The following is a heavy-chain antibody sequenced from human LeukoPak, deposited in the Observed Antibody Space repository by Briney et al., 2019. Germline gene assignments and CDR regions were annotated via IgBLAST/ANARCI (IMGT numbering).Heavy chain of an antibody. D-gene: IGHD5/OR15-5a*01. CDR2: IRDYGSIT. J-gene: IGHJ4*02. V-gene: IGHV3-74*03. CDR1: GFTFSCDW. CDR3: VRRYYEYNVYDRHFDF. Sequence: GGSLRLSCAAAGFTFSCDWMDWVRQAPGKGLVWVSRIRDYGSITTYADSVQGRFTIPRDNAKSTVFLQMNSLRVEDTAVYFCVRRYYEYNVYDRHFDFWGQGILVTVSS.